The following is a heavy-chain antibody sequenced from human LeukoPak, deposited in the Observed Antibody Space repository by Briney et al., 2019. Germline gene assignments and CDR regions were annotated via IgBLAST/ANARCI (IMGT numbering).Heavy chain of an antibody. CDR3: ARAGTWLYFDY. J-gene: IGHJ4*02. V-gene: IGHV3-21*01. CDR2: ISSSSSSYI. CDR1: GFTFSSYS. D-gene: IGHD6-13*01. Sequence: GGSLRLSCAASGFTFSSYSMNWVRQAPGKGLEWVSSISSSSSSYIYYADSVKGRFTISRDNAKNSLYLQMNSLRAEDTAVYYCARAGTWLYFDYWGQGTLVTVSS.